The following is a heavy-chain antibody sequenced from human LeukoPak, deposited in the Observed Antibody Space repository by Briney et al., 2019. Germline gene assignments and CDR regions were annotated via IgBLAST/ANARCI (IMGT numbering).Heavy chain of an antibody. J-gene: IGHJ4*02. CDR1: GGSMGTYY. CDR2: FYHSWDT. D-gene: IGHD3/OR15-3a*01. CDR3: ARKGYRGHDFIY. Sequence: ATLSLTCTVYGGSMGTYYWSWTRQPPGKGLEWIGYFYHSWDTKYHPSLMSRVNISVDTSKNQFSLRRRSLTAAETAVYYCARKGYRGHDFIYWGQETLVTVPS. V-gene: IGHV4-59*01.